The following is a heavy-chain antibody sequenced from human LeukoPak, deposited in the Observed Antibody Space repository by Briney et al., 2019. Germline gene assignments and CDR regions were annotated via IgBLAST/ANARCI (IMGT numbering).Heavy chain of an antibody. Sequence: ASVKLSCKASGYTFTIYGISWVREATGQGLGWMGWLSAYIDESDYTHNHQGSVTMTTDTLTTTTNMELRSLRSDDTAVYYCARDQPLVAYSSTWFDYWGQGTPVTVSS. V-gene: IGHV1-18*01. J-gene: IGHJ5*01. CDR2: LSAYIDES. CDR1: GYTFTIYG. D-gene: IGHD6-13*01. CDR3: ARDQPLVAYSSTWFDY.